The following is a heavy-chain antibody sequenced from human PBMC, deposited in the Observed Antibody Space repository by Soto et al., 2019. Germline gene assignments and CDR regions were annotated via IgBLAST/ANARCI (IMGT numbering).Heavy chain of an antibody. CDR3: ASRGSAAAGTSDGMDV. CDR1: GYSFTSYW. CDR2: IYPGDSDT. J-gene: IGHJ6*02. V-gene: IGHV5-51*01. Sequence: PGESRKISCKGSGYSFTSYWIGWVRQMPGKGLEWMGIIYPGDSDTRYSPSFQGQVTISADKSISTAYLQWSSLKASDTAMYYCASRGSAAAGTSDGMDVWGQGTTVTVSS. D-gene: IGHD6-13*01.